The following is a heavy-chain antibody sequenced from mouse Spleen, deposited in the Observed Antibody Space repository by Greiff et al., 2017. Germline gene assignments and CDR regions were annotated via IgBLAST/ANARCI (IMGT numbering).Heavy chain of an antibody. D-gene: IGHD4-1*01. CDR2: ISSGGDNT. CDR3: ARERNWDYDY. Sequence: EVKVVESGGGLVKLGGSLKLSCAASGFTFSSYAMSWVRQTPEKRLEWVATISSGGDNTYYPDSVKGRFTISRDIAKNTLYLQMSSLKSEDTAMYYCARERNWDYDYWGQGTTLTVSS. J-gene: IGHJ2*01. V-gene: IGHV5-9*04. CDR1: GFTFSSYA.